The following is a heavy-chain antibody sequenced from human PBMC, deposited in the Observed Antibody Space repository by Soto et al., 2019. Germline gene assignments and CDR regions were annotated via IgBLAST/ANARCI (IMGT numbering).Heavy chain of an antibody. CDR3: ARLEYTSSPGDY. CDR2: IYPGDSDT. V-gene: IGHV5-51*01. Sequence: GESLKISCQGSGYSFTTYWIGWVRQMPGKGLGWMGTIYPGDSDTRYSPSFQGQVTISADKSISTAYLQWSSLKASDTAMYYCARLEYTSSPGDYWGQGTLVTVSS. D-gene: IGHD6-6*01. CDR1: GYSFTTYW. J-gene: IGHJ4*02.